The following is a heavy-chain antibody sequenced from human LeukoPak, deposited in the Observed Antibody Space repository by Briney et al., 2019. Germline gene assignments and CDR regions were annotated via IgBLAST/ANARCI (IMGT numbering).Heavy chain of an antibody. CDR3: AKNLRVVPAAKGSYDWGYYFDY. D-gene: IGHD2-2*01. CDR2: ISGSGGST. Sequence: GGSLRLSCAASGFTFSSYAMSWVRQAPGKGLEWVSAISGSGGSTYYADSVKGRFTISRDNSKNTLCLQMNSLRAEDTAVYYCAKNLRVVPAAKGSYDWGYYFDYWGQGTLVTVSS. V-gene: IGHV3-23*01. CDR1: GFTFSSYA. J-gene: IGHJ4*02.